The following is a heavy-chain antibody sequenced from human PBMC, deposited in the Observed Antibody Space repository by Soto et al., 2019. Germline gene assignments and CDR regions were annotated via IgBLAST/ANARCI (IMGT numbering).Heavy chain of an antibody. CDR2: ISSSGRST. J-gene: IGHJ5*02. D-gene: IGHD2-21*02. CDR3: GRGAPRVQTAYFDP. CDR1: GFSFTDYA. V-gene: IGHV3-23*01. Sequence: EVHLSQSGGGLQQPGGSLRLSCVGSGFSFTDYAMTWVRQAPGKGLEWVSAISSSGRSTYIADSVKGRFTISRDNLQNTLVLPMNSLRADDAAIYFCGRGAPRVQTAYFDPWCQGTLGTVS.